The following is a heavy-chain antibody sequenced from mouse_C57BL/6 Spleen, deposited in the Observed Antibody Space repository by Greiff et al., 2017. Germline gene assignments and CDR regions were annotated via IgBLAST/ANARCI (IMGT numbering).Heavy chain of an antibody. V-gene: IGHV1-80*01. CDR1: GYAFSSYW. CDR3: ARCYFDY. CDR2: IYPGDGDT. Sequence: VQGVESGAELVRPGASVKISCKASGYAFSSYWMHWVKQRPGQGLEWIGQIYPGDGDTNYNGKFKGKATLTADKSSSTAYMQLSSLTSEDSAVYFCARCYFDYWGTGTTLTVSS. J-gene: IGHJ2*01.